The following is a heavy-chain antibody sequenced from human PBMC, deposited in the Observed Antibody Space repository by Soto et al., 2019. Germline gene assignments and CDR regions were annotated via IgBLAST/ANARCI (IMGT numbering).Heavy chain of an antibody. J-gene: IGHJ6*02. CDR3: ATDRGYYDAVDV. V-gene: IGHV1-46*01. CDR1: GYTFTSYY. CDR2: INPSGGST. Sequence: GSVKVSCKASGYTFTSYYMHWVRQAPGQGLEWMGIINPSGGSTSYAQKFQGRVTMTRDTSTSTVYMELSSLRSEDTAVYYCATDRGYYDAVDVWGPGTTVTVSS.